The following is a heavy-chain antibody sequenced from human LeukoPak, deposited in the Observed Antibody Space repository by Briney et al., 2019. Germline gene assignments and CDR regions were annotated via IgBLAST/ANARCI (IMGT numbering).Heavy chain of an antibody. CDR3: ARDRYSSGSFTTWFDP. Sequence: ASVKVSCKASGGTFSSYAISWVRQAPGQGLEWMGRIIPILGIANYAQKFQARVTITADKSTSTAYMELSSLRSEDTAVYYCARDRYSSGSFTTWFDPWGQGTLVTVSS. CDR2: IIPILGIA. CDR1: GGTFSSYA. J-gene: IGHJ5*02. D-gene: IGHD6-19*01. V-gene: IGHV1-69*04.